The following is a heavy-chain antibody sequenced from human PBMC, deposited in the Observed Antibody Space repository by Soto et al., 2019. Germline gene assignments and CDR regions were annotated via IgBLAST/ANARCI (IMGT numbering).Heavy chain of an antibody. J-gene: IGHJ5*02. V-gene: IGHV1-18*01. CDR3: ARGVGSGSSYNQYNSFDP. D-gene: IGHD3-10*01. CDR1: GYTFTNYG. Sequence: QVQLVQSGGEVKKPGASVKVSCKASGYTFTNYGISWVRQAPGQGLEWMGWINVYNGNTKYAQKVQGRVTMTTDTXTXTXXMELRSLRSDDTAVYYCARGVGSGSSYNQYNSFDPWGQGTLVTVSS. CDR2: INVYNGNT.